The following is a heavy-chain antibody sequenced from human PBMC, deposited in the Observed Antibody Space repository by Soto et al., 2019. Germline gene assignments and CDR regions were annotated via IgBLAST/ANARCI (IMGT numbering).Heavy chain of an antibody. V-gene: IGHV4-30-2*01. Sequence: SETLSLTCAVPGGSIDSGAFSLSWIRQPPGKGLEWIGYVTHSGTAYSIPSLNGRLTLSVDSSQTQFSLKLTSVTAADSAFYYCARIHWAQSSLDYWGRGILVTVSS. CDR1: GGSIDSGAFS. CDR2: VTHSGTA. D-gene: IGHD6-19*01. CDR3: ARIHWAQSSLDY. J-gene: IGHJ4*02.